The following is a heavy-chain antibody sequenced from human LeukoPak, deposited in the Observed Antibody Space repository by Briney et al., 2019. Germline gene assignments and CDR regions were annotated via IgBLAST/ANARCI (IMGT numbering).Heavy chain of an antibody. V-gene: IGHV4-39*01. J-gene: IGHJ4*02. D-gene: IGHD3-3*01. CDR3: ARHRNRMGTIFGVVIPPRGDY. CDR2: IYYSGST. CDR1: GGSISSSSYY. Sequence: PSETLSLTCTVSGGSISSSSYYWGWIRQPPGKGLEWIGSIYYSGSTYYNPSLKSRVTISVDTSKNQFSLKLSSVTAADTAVYYCARHRNRMGTIFGVVIPPRGDYWGQGTLVTVSS.